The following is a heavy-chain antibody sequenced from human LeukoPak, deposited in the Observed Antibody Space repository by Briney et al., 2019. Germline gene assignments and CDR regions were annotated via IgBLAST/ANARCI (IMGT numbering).Heavy chain of an antibody. CDR1: GFTFSDYY. Sequence: GGSLRLSCAASGFTFSDYYMSWIRQAPGKGLEWVSYISSSGSTIFYADSVKGRFTISRDNAKNSLYLQMNSLRAEDTAVYYCAKDRWSYGMDVWGQGTTVTVSS. CDR2: ISSSGSTI. CDR3: AKDRWSYGMDV. J-gene: IGHJ6*02. V-gene: IGHV3-11*04. D-gene: IGHD4-23*01.